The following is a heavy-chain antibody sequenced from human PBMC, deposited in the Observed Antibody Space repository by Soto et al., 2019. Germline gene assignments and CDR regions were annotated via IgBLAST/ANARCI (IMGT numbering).Heavy chain of an antibody. CDR3: AKDAVPYNGKWDWFDT. CDR1: GFIFGDYA. Sequence: QFFESGGDLVQPGGSLRVHCVASGFIFGDYAMSWVRQTPGKGLEWVSRVGGGGTDTYYAASVKGRFTISRDNSKSTLYLQMNNLRAEDTAVYYCAKDAVPYNGKWDWFDTWGQGTLVIVSS. D-gene: IGHD1-20*01. CDR2: VGGGGTDT. J-gene: IGHJ5*02. V-gene: IGHV3-23*01.